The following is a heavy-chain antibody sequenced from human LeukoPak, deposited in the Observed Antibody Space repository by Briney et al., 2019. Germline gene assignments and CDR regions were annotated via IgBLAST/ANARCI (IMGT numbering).Heavy chain of an antibody. J-gene: IGHJ5*02. CDR2: IIPSFGTA. CDR1: GGTFSSYA. CDR3: ARDFKNSDIVATITEDTNWFDP. V-gene: IGHV1-69*06. D-gene: IGHD5-12*01. Sequence: ASVKVSCKASGGTFSSYASSGVRQAPGQGLEWMGGIIPSFGTANYVRKFQGRVTITADKSTSTAYMELSSLRSEDTAVYYCARDFKNSDIVATITEDTNWFDPWGQGTLVTVSS.